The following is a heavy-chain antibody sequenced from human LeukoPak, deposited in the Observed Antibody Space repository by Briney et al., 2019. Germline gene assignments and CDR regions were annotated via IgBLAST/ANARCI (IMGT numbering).Heavy chain of an antibody. CDR2: INPSGGST. CDR3: ARPDEDRGYSYGYNY. J-gene: IGHJ4*02. Sequence: ASVKVSCKASGYTFTSYYMHWVRQAPGQGLEWMGIINPSGGSTSYAQRFQGRVTMTRDTSTSTVYMELSSLRSEDTAVYYCARPDEDRGYSYGYNYWGQGTLVTVSS. D-gene: IGHD5-18*01. V-gene: IGHV1-46*01. CDR1: GYTFTSYY.